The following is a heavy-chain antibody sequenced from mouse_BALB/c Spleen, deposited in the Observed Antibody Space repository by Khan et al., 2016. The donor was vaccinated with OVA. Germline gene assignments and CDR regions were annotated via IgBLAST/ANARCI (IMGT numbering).Heavy chain of an antibody. CDR1: GFTFSNYA. Sequence: EVELVESGGDLVKPGGSLKLSCAASGFTFSNYAMSWVRQTPEKRLEWVASISSGGTTYYPDSVKGRVTISRDNARNILYLQMNSLRSEGTAMFYCARDYWFTYWGQGTLVTVSA. V-gene: IGHV5-6-5*01. D-gene: IGHD1-1*02. CDR2: ISSGGTT. J-gene: IGHJ3*01. CDR3: ARDYWFTY.